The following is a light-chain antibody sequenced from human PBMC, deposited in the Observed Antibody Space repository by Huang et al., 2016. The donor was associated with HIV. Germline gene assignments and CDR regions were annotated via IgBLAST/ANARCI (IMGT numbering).Light chain of an antibody. V-gene: IGKV3-20*01. CDR2: GAS. CDR3: QQYGTSPYT. J-gene: IGKJ2*01. Sequence: EVVLTQSPDTLSSSPGERVTVSCRASQSLSSSYIAWYQQRPGQAPRLLNYGASTRATDIPDRFSGSGSGTDFTLPINRLEPADFAMYYCQQYGTSPYTFGQGTNLEIK. CDR1: QSLSSSY.